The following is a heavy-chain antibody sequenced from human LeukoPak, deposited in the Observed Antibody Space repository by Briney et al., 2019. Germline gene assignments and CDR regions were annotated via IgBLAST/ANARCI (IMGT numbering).Heavy chain of an antibody. CDR3: ARDLRDGSLRFEYFQH. V-gene: IGHV1-69*05. D-gene: IGHD5-24*01. J-gene: IGHJ1*01. Sequence: ASVKVSCKASGGTFSSYAISWVRQAPGQGLEWMGGIIPMFGTANYAQKFQGRVTITTDESTSTAYMELSSLRSEDTAVYYCARDLRDGSLRFEYFQHWGQGTLVTVSS. CDR1: GGTFSSYA. CDR2: IIPMFGTA.